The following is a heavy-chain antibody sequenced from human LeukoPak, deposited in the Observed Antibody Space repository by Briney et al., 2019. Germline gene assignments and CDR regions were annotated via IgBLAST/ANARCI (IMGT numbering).Heavy chain of an antibody. J-gene: IGHJ4*02. Sequence: GGSLRLSCAASGFTFSNAWMSWVRQAPGKGLEWVGRIKSKIAGGTTDYAAPVKGRFTISRDDSKNTLYLQMNSLKTEDTAVYYCTCITVVQGVIGYWGQGTLVTVSS. V-gene: IGHV3-15*01. D-gene: IGHD3-10*01. CDR1: GFTFSNAW. CDR3: TCITVVQGVIGY. CDR2: IKSKIAGGTT.